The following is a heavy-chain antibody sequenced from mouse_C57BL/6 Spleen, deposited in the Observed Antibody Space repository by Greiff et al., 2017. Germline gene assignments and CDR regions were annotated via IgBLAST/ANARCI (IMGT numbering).Heavy chain of an antibody. D-gene: IGHD2-4*01. Sequence: EVKLMDSGGGLVQSGRSLRLSCATSGFTFSDFYMEWVRQAPGKGLEWIAASRNKANDYTTEYSASVKGRFIVSRDTSQSILYLQMNALRAEDTAIYYCARSYDYDDAMDYWGQGTSVTVSS. J-gene: IGHJ4*01. CDR3: ARSYDYDDAMDY. CDR2: SRNKANDYTT. V-gene: IGHV7-1*01. CDR1: GFTFSDFY.